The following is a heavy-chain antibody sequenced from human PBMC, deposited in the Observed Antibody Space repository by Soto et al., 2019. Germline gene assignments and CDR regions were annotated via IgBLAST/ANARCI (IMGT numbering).Heavy chain of an antibody. CDR1: GGSISSYY. J-gene: IGHJ4*02. CDR2: IYYSGST. V-gene: IGHV4-59*01. D-gene: IGHD4-17*01. Sequence: SETLSLTCTVSGGSISSYYWSWIRQPPGKGLEWIGYIYYSGSTNYNPSLKSRVTISVDTSKNQFSLKLSSVTAADTAVYYCASLRAVYGDYSYWGQGTLVTVSS. CDR3: ASLRAVYGDYSY.